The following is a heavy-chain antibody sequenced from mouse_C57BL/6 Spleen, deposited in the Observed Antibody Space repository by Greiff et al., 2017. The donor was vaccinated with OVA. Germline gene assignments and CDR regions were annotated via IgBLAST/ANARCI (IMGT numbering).Heavy chain of an antibody. V-gene: IGHV1-59*01. CDR3: ARREFDY. Sequence: QVQLKQPGAELVRPGTSVKLSCKASGYTFTSYWMHWVKQRPGQGLEWIGVIDPSDSYTNYNQKFKGKATLTVDTSSSTAYMQLSSLTSEDSAVYYCARREFDYWGQGTTLTVSS. J-gene: IGHJ2*01. CDR1: GYTFTSYW. CDR2: IDPSDSYT.